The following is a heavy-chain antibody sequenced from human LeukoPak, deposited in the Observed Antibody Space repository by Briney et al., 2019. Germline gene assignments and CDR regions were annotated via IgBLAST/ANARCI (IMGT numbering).Heavy chain of an antibody. D-gene: IGHD6-13*01. Sequence: ASVKVSCKASSYTFTSYGISWVRQAPGQGLEWMGWISAYNGNTNYAQKLQGRVTMTTDTSTSTAYMELRSLRSDDTAVYYCASSKPYSSSWYYFDYWGQGTLVTVSS. CDR3: ASSKPYSSSWYYFDY. V-gene: IGHV1-18*01. J-gene: IGHJ4*02. CDR2: ISAYNGNT. CDR1: SYTFTSYG.